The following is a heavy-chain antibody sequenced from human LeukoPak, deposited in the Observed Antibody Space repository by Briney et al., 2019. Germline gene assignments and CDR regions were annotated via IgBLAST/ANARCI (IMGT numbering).Heavy chain of an antibody. CDR2: ISSSSSYI. V-gene: IGHV3-21*01. D-gene: IGHD5-12*01. CDR1: GFTFSSYS. Sequence: PGGSLRLSCAASGFTFSSYSMNWVRQAPGKGLEWVSSISSSSSYIYYADSVKSRFTASRDNAKNSLYLQMNSLRAEDTAVYYCARVYSGYASSYYYYYSMDVWGQGTTVTVSS. CDR3: ARVYSGYASSYYYYYSMDV. J-gene: IGHJ6*02.